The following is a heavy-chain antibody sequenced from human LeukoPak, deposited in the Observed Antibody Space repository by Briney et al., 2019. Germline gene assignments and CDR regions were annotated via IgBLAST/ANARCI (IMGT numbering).Heavy chain of an antibody. J-gene: IGHJ5*02. CDR2: IWYDGSKE. CDR1: GFTFDTFA. CDR3: ARGFCTSSACSMFDP. Sequence: GGSLRLSCAPSGFTFDTFAMQCVPQAPGGGRECVALIWYDGSKEYYADSVKGRFTISRDNFKIPLSLQMTSLRAEDTAVYYCARGFCTSSACSMFDPWGQGTLVTVSS. V-gene: IGHV3-33*01. D-gene: IGHD2-2*01.